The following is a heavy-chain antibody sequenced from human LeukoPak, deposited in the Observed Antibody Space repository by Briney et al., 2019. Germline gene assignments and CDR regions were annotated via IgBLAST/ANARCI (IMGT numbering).Heavy chain of an antibody. D-gene: IGHD5-18*01. J-gene: IGHJ6*02. V-gene: IGHV4-31*03. CDR2: IYYSGST. Sequence: PSQTLSLTCTVSGGSISSGGYYWSWIRQHPGKGLEWIGYIYYSGSTYYNPSLKSRVTISVDTSKNQFSLKLSSVTAADTAVYYCARDQGYSYGPAYYYYGMDVWGQGTTVTVSS. CDR1: GGSISSGGYY. CDR3: ARDQGYSYGPAYYYYGMDV.